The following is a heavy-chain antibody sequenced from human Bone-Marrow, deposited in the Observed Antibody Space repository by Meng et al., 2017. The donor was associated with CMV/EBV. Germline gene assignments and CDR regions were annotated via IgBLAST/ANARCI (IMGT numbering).Heavy chain of an antibody. CDR1: GFTVSSYA. Sequence: SGFTVSSYAMHRVRQAPGKGLEWVAVISYDGSNKYYGDSVKGRFTISRDNSKTTLYLQMNSLRAEDTAVYYCASKKRTAAMYYFDYWGQGTLVTVSS. D-gene: IGHD6-13*01. J-gene: IGHJ4*02. CDR3: ASKKRTAAMYYFDY. V-gene: IGHV3-30-3*01. CDR2: ISYDGSNK.